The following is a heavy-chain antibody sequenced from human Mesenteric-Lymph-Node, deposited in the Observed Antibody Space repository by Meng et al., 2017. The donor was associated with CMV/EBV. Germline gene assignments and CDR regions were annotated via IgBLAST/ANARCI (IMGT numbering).Heavy chain of an antibody. CDR3: ARGGVLRFFRH. CDR1: GYTFTGYY. Sequence: ASVKVSCKASGYTFTGYYMHWVRQATGQGLEWMGWMNPDSGDTGYAQKFQGRVTMTRNTSINTAYMELRNLRSEDTAVYYCARGGVLRFFRHWGQGTLVTVSS. V-gene: IGHV1-8*02. J-gene: IGHJ4*02. CDR2: MNPDSGDT. D-gene: IGHD3-3*01.